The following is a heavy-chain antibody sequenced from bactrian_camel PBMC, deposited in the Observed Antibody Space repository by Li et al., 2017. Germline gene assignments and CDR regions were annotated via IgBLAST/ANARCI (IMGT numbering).Heavy chain of an antibody. CDR3: AGEQYGGCRASAAFGV. D-gene: IGHD6*01. CDR1: GYTYSDGYC. Sequence: VQLVESGGGSVEAGGSLRLSCVVSGYTYSDGYCLGWFRQAPDKEREGVATLDKDGNPMYTDSVKGRFTISKDNAKNTVTLQMNSLKPEDTAIYYCAGEQYGGCRASAAFGVWGQGTQVTVS. J-gene: IGHJ6*01. CDR2: LDKDGNP. V-gene: IGHV3S53*01.